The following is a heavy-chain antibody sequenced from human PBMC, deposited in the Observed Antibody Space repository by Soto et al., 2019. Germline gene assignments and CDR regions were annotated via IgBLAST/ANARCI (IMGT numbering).Heavy chain of an antibody. CDR1: GGSISSYY. V-gene: IGHV4-59*01. J-gene: IGHJ6*03. CDR3: ARATLRYYYYMDV. CDR2: IYYSGST. Sequence: SETLSLTCTVSGGSISSYYWSWIRQPPGKGLEWIGYIYYSGSTNYNPSLKSRVTISVDTSKDQFSLKLSSVTAADTAVYYCARATLRYYYYMDVWGKGTTVTVSS. D-gene: IGHD4-17*01.